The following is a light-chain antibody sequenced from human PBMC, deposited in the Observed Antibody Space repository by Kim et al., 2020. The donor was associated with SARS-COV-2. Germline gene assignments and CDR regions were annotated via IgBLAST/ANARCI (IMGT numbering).Light chain of an antibody. CDR2: EDS. V-gene: IGLV2-23*01. J-gene: IGLJ3*02. CDR3: CSYAGSGTLV. Sequence: GQSVSIYCTGPSSGVGNYNLVSWFQHLPGKGPKLMVFEDSKRPLGVSLRFSGSKSGSAASLTISVLQAEDEADYYCCSYAGSGTLVFGGGTQMTVL. CDR1: SSGVGNYNL.